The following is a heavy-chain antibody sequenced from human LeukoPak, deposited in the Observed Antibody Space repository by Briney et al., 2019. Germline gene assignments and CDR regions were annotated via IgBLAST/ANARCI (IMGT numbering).Heavy chain of an antibody. J-gene: IGHJ5*02. Sequence: GGSLRLSCAASGFTFSSYGMHWVRQAPGKGLELVAFIRYDGSNKYYADSVKGRFTISRDNSKNTLYLQMNSLRAEDTAVYYCAKGLRHAYSGSYTGADNWFDPWGQGTLVTVSS. D-gene: IGHD1-26*01. CDR2: IRYDGSNK. CDR3: AKGLRHAYSGSYTGADNWFDP. V-gene: IGHV3-30*02. CDR1: GFTFSSYG.